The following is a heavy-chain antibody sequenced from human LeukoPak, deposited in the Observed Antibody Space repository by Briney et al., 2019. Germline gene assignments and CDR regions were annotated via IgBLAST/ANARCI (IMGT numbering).Heavy chain of an antibody. Sequence: PSETLSLTCTVSGGSISSGGYYWSWIRQHPGKGLEWIGYIYYSGSTNYNPSLKSRVTISVDTSKNQFSLRLSSVTAADTAVYYCARDGEGDEGWDYWGQGTLVTVSS. CDR1: GGSISSGGYY. J-gene: IGHJ4*02. V-gene: IGHV4-61*08. CDR3: ARDGEGDEGWDY. D-gene: IGHD7-27*01. CDR2: IYYSGST.